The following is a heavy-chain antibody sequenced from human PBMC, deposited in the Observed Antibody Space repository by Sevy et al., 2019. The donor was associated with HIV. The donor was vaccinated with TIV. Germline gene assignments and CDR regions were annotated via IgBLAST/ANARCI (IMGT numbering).Heavy chain of an antibody. J-gene: IGHJ4*02. CDR3: AREGCTKPHDY. Sequence: GGSLRLSCAASGFTFSKYSMSWVRQPPGKGLEWVSTLSFGCGEINYAGSVKGRFTISRDNSKSSVYPQMNNLRAEDTAVYYCAREGCTKPHDYWGQGTLVTVSS. V-gene: IGHV3-23*01. CDR1: GFTFSKYS. D-gene: IGHD2-8*01. CDR2: LSFGCGEI.